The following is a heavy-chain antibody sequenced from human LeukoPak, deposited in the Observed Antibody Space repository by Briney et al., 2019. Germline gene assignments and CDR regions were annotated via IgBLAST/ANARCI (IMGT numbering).Heavy chain of an antibody. CDR2: IIPIFGTA. Sequence: ASVKVSCKASGVTFSSYAISWVRQAPGQGLEWMGGIIPIFGTANYAQKFQGRVTITADESTSTAYMELSSLRSEDTAVYYCARALQGVGSSSWSLHAFDIWGQGTMVTVSS. CDR3: ARALQGVGSSSWSLHAFDI. J-gene: IGHJ3*02. V-gene: IGHV1-69*01. D-gene: IGHD6-13*01. CDR1: GVTFSSYA.